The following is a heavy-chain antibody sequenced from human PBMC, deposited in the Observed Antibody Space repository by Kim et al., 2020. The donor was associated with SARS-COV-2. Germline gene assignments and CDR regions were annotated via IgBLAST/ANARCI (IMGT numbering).Heavy chain of an antibody. V-gene: IGHV1-69*04. CDR3: ARDPGGLAAGTLDN. CDR1: GGTFSSYT. Sequence: SVKVSCKTSGGTFSSYTICWVRQAPGQGLEWLGRIVPFVDITNYAQKFQGRVTITANKSTNTAYMELSSLTSEDTAVYFCARDPGGLAAGTLDNWGQGALVRVSS. D-gene: IGHD6-13*01. CDR2: IVPFVDIT. J-gene: IGHJ4*02.